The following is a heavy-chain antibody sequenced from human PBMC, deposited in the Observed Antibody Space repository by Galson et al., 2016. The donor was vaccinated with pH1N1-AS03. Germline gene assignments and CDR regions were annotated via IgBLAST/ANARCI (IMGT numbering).Heavy chain of an antibody. J-gene: IGHJ4*02. CDR1: GGSFSDYF. CDR3: ARDRPNYNVYLDH. D-gene: IGHD5-24*01. V-gene: IGHV4-34*01. Sequence: SETLSLTCAVYGGSFSDYFWAWIRQPPGMGLEWIGDINHIGGANYNPSLKSRVTLSADRSKNQFSHRLYSVTAADTAVYYCARDRPNYNVYLDHWGQGILVTVSS. CDR2: INHIGGA.